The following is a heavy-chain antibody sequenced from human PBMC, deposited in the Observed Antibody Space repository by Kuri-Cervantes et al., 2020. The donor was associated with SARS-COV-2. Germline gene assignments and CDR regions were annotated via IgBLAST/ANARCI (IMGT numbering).Heavy chain of an antibody. CDR2: ISSSSSTI. V-gene: IGHV3-48*02. Sequence: GESLKISCAASGFTFSSYGMHWVRQAPGKGLEWVSYISSSSSTIYYADSVKGRFTISRDNAKNSLYLQMNSLRDEDTAVYYCARDSKAMVDYYYYGMDVWGQGTTVTVSS. J-gene: IGHJ6*02. CDR3: ARDSKAMVDYYYYGMDV. D-gene: IGHD5-18*01. CDR1: GFTFSSYG.